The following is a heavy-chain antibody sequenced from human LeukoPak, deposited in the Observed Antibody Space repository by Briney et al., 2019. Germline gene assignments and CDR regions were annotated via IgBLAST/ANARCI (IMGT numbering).Heavy chain of an antibody. CDR1: GFTFTSSA. CDR2: IVVGSGNT. D-gene: IGHD6-13*01. Sequence: GASVKVSCKASGFTFTSSAMQWVRQARGQRLEWIGWIVVGSGNTNYAQKFQERVTITRDMSTSTAYMELSSLRSEDTAVYYRAADVYGSSWINWFDPWGQGTLVTVSS. CDR3: AADVYGSSWINWFDP. V-gene: IGHV1-58*02. J-gene: IGHJ5*02.